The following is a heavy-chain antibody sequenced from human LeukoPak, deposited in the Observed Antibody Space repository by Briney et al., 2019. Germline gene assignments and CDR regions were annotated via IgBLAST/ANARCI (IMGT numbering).Heavy chain of an antibody. Sequence: SETLSLTCAVYGGSFSGYYWSWIRQPPGKGLEWIGEINHSGSTNYNPSLKSRVTISVDTSKNQFSLKLSSVTAADTAVYYCARGYPRSWRVYYDSSGFSGAFFDYWGQGTLVTVSS. CDR3: ARGYPRSWRVYYDSSGFSGAFFDY. D-gene: IGHD3-22*01. CDR2: INHSGST. J-gene: IGHJ4*02. V-gene: IGHV4-34*01. CDR1: GGSFSGYY.